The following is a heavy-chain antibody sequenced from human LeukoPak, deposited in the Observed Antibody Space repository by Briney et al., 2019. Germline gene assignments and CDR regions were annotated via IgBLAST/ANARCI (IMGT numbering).Heavy chain of an antibody. CDR1: GYSFISYW. CDR2: IYPGDSDT. D-gene: IGHD2-2*01. V-gene: IGHV5-51*01. J-gene: IGHJ5*02. Sequence: GESLKISCKGSGYSFISYWIGWVRQMPGKGLEWMGIIYPGDSDTRYSPSFQGQVAISADKSISTAYLQWSSLKASDTAMYYCARLAGVVPAAIWFDPWGQGTLVTVSS. CDR3: ARLAGVVPAAIWFDP.